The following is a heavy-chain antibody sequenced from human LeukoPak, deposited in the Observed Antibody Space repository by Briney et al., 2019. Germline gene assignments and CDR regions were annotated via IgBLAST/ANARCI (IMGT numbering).Heavy chain of an antibody. D-gene: IGHD2-15*01. CDR3: ARGPYCSGGSCYRYYFDY. Sequence: GGSLRLSCAASGFTFSSYAMHWVRQAPGKGLEWVAVISYDGSNKYYADSVKGRFTISRDNSKNTLYLQMNSLRAEDTAVYYCARGPYCSGGSCYRYYFDYWGQGTLVTVSS. V-gene: IGHV3-30-3*01. CDR1: GFTFSSYA. CDR2: ISYDGSNK. J-gene: IGHJ4*02.